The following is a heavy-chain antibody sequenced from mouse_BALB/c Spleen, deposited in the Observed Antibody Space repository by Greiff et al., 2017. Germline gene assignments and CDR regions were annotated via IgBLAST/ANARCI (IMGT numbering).Heavy chain of an antibody. Sequence: VQLQQSGAELARPGASVKMSCKASGYTFTSYTMHWVNQRPGQGLEWIGYINPSSVYTNYNQKFKDKATLTADKSSSTAYMQLSSLTSEDSAVYYCARGATGPWFAYWGQGTLVTVSA. CDR2: INPSSVYT. CDR1: GYTFTSYT. J-gene: IGHJ3*01. D-gene: IGHD3-1*01. CDR3: ARGATGPWFAY. V-gene: IGHV1-4*01.